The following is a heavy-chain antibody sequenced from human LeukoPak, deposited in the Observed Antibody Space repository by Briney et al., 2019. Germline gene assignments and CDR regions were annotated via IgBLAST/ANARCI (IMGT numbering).Heavy chain of an antibody. J-gene: IGHJ4*02. D-gene: IGHD4-17*01. CDR1: GFTFSSYE. V-gene: IGHV3-48*03. Sequence: GGSLRLSCAASGFTFSSYEMNWVRQAPGKGLEWVSYINSGGGTIYYADSVKGRFTISRDNAKDSLYLQMNSLRAEDTALYYCAKDTYGGYFDYWGQGTLVTVSS. CDR2: INSGGGTI. CDR3: AKDTYGGYFDY.